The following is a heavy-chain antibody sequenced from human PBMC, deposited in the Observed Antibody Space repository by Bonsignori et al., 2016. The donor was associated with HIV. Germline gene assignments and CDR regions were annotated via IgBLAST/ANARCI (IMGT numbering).Heavy chain of an antibody. Sequence: WIRQPPGKGLEWIGRIYTSGSTNYNPSLKSRVTISVDTSKNQFSLKLSSVTAADTAVYYCAREYYYYYYYYMDVWGKGTTVTVSS. J-gene: IGHJ6*03. V-gene: IGHV4-61*02. CDR2: IYTSGST. CDR3: AREYYYYYYYYMDV.